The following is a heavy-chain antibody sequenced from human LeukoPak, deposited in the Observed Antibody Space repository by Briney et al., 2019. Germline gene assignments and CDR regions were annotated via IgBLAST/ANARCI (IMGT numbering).Heavy chain of an antibody. CDR3: ARFSVLALYDFWSGYSVFDY. CDR2: INPNSGGT. D-gene: IGHD3-3*01. J-gene: IGHJ4*02. V-gene: IGHV1-2*02. CDR1: GYTFTGYY. Sequence: ASVKVSCKASGYTFTGYYMHWVRQAPGQGLEWMGWINPNSGGTNYAQKFQGRVTMTRDTSTSTAYMELSRLRSDDTAVYYCARFSVLALYDFWSGYSVFDYWGQGTLVTVSS.